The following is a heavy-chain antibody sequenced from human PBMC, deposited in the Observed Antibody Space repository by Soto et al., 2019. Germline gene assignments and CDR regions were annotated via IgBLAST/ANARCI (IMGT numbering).Heavy chain of an antibody. D-gene: IGHD2-21*02. V-gene: IGHV3-48*03. CDR1: GFTFSSYE. J-gene: IGHJ6*02. CDR2: ISSSDSTI. Sequence: SGGSLRLSCAASGFTFSSYEMNWVRQAPGKGLEWVSYISSSDSTIYYADSVKGRFTISRDNAKNSLYLQMNSLRAEDTAVYYCARADGGNSRDYYYGMDVWGQGTTVTVS. CDR3: ARADGGNSRDYYYGMDV.